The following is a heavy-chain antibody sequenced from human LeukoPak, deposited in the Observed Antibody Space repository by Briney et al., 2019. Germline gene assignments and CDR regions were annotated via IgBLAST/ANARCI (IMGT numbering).Heavy chain of an antibody. J-gene: IGHJ4*02. V-gene: IGHV3-74*01. CDR2: INSDGSST. CDR3: ARAYYGDPNFDY. D-gene: IGHD4-17*01. Sequence: GGSLRLSCAASGXTFSSYWMHWVRQAPGKGLVWVSRINSDGSSTSYADSVKGRFTISRDNAKNTLYLQMNSLRAEDTAVYYCARAYYGDPNFDYWGQGTLVTVSS. CDR1: GXTFSSYW.